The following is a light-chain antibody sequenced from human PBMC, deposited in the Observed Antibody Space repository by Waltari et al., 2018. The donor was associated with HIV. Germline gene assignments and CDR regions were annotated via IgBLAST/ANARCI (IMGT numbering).Light chain of an antibody. CDR1: KLGDTY. V-gene: IGLV3-1*01. CDR3: QTWDGSIVM. CDR2: QDN. Sequence: SSDLTQPPSVSVSPGQTAIISCSGDKLGDTYVYWYQQKPGRSPLLVIYQDNRRPSGIPERFSGSNSGTTATLTISGTQAVDEADYSCQTWDGSIVMFGGGTRLTVL. J-gene: IGLJ3*02.